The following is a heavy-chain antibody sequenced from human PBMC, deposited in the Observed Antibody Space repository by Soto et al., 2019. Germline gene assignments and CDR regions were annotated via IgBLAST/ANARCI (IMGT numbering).Heavy chain of an antibody. CDR3: ARSEYYYDSSDFETHFHY. V-gene: IGHV1-69*13. J-gene: IGHJ4*02. D-gene: IGHD3-22*01. CDR2: IIPIFGTA. Sequence: SVKVSCKASGGTFSSYAISWVRQAPGQGLEWMGGIIPIFGTANYAQKFQGRVTITADESTSTAYMELSSLRSEDTAVYYCARSEYYYDSSDFETHFHYWGQGTLVTV. CDR1: GGTFSSYA.